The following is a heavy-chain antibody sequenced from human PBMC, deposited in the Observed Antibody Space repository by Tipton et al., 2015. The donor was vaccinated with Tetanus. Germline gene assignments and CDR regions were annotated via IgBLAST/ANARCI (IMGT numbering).Heavy chain of an antibody. D-gene: IGHD3-22*01. J-gene: IGHJ6*02. CDR3: ARDSDDSSGYYYYYYGMDV. CDR2: IYSDGNT. CDR1: GFTISTYA. Sequence: SLRLSCAASGFTISTYAMSWVRQAPGKGLEWVSVIYSDGNTYYADSVKGRFTISRDNSKNTLYLQMNSLRAEDTAVYYCARDSDDSSGYYYYYYGMDVWGQGTTVTVSS. V-gene: IGHV3-53*01.